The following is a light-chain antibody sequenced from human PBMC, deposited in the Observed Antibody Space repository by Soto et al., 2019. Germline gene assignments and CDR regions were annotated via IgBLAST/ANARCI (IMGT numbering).Light chain of an antibody. CDR2: GAS. CDR3: QQYGSSPWT. V-gene: IGKV3-20*01. Sequence: EIVLTQSPATLSLSPGERATLSCRASQSVSSYLAWYQQKPGQAPRLLIYGASSRATGIPVRFSGSGSGTDFTLTISRLEPEEFAVYYCQQYGSSPWTFGQGTKVELK. CDR1: QSVSSY. J-gene: IGKJ1*01.